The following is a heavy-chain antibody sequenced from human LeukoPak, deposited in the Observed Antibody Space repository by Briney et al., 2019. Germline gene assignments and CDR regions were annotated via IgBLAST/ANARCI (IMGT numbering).Heavy chain of an antibody. CDR3: ASKGGYSSGWYDY. Sequence: PSETLSLNCTVSGGSISSYYWSWLRQPPGKGLERIGYIYYSGSTNYNPSLKSRVTISVDTSKNQFSLKLSSVTAADTAVYYCASKGGYSSGWYDYWGQGTLVTVSS. CDR1: GGSISSYY. J-gene: IGHJ4*02. CDR2: IYYSGST. D-gene: IGHD6-19*01. V-gene: IGHV4-59*08.